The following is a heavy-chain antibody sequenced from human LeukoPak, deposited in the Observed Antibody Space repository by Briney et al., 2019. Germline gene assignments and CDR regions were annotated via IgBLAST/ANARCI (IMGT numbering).Heavy chain of an antibody. CDR2: ISGSGGST. Sequence: GGSLRLSCAASGFTFSSYAMSWVRQAPGKGLEWVSAISGSGGSTYYADSVKGRFTISRDNSKNTLYLQMNSLRAEDTAVYYCAKHRYGSGSYYTGAAFDIWGQGTMVTVSS. J-gene: IGHJ3*02. CDR3: AKHRYGSGSYYTGAAFDI. CDR1: GFTFSSYA. D-gene: IGHD3-10*01. V-gene: IGHV3-23*01.